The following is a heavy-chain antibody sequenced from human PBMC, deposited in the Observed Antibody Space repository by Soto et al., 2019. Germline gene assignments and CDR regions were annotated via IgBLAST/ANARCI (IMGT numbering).Heavy chain of an antibody. J-gene: IGHJ5*02. D-gene: IGHD5-12*01. V-gene: IGHV1-69*13. CDR1: GGTFSSYA. CDR3: ARDVGDGYNFFYLFSP. Sequence: SVKVSCKASGGTFSSYAISWVRQAPGQGLEWMGGIIPIFGTANYAQKFQGRVTITADESTSTAYMELSSLRSEDTAVYYCARDVGDGYNFFYLFSPCAQRTLVTGSS. CDR2: IIPIFGTA.